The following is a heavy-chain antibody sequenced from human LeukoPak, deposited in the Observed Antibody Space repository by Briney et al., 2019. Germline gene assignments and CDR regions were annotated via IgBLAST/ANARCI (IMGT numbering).Heavy chain of an antibody. V-gene: IGHV3-7*05. CDR2: IKQDGSEK. CDR3: ARDGSETYYDFWSGYPPAGYYDY. Sequence: GGSLRLSCAASGFTFSSYWMSWVRQAPGKGLEWVTNIKQDGSEKYYVDSVKGRFTISRDNAKNSLYLQMNSLRAEDTAVYYCARDGSETYYDFWSGYPPAGYYDYWGQGTLVTVSS. CDR1: GFTFSSYW. J-gene: IGHJ4*02. D-gene: IGHD3-3*01.